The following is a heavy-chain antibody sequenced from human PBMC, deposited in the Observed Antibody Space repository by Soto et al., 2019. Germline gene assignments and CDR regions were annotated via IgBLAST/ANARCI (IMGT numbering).Heavy chain of an antibody. CDR2: ISAHNGNT. J-gene: IGHJ4*02. D-gene: IGHD1-1*01. CDR3: ARGRYGDY. V-gene: IGHV1-18*01. Sequence: QVHLVQSGAEVKKPGASVKVSCKASGYTFTSYGITWVRQAPGQGLEWLGWISAHNGNTDYAQKLQGRVIVTRDTSTSTAYMELRSLRSDDTAVYYCARGRYGDYWGQGALVTVSS. CDR1: GYTFTSYG.